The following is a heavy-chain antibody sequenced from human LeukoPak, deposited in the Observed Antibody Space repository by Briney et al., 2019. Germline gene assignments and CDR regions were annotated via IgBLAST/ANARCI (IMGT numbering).Heavy chain of an antibody. CDR2: IYTSGST. V-gene: IGHV4-4*07. D-gene: IGHD7-27*01. CDR3: ARFSPRAMGNYLDF. CDR1: GYSNSSGYY. J-gene: IGHJ4*02. Sequence: SETLSLSCTVSGYSNSSGYYWGWIRQPAGKGLEWIGRIYTSGSTNYNPSLKSRVTMSVDTSKNQFSLKLSSVTAADTAVYYCARFSPRAMGNYLDFWGQGTLVTVSS.